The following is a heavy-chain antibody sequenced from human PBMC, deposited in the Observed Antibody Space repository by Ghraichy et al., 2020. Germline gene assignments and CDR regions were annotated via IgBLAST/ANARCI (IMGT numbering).Heavy chain of an antibody. CDR3: AGRRAAPHDLFFDL. D-gene: IGHD3-3*01. Sequence: SETLSLTCAVYAGSFSGYYWSWIRQPPGKGLEWIGEVNHGGSTNYSPSLKSRVIISVDTSKNQFSLKLSSLTAADTAVYYCAGRRAAPHDLFFDLWGRGTLVTVSS. J-gene: IGHJ2*01. CDR2: VNHGGST. CDR1: AGSFSGYY. V-gene: IGHV4-34*01.